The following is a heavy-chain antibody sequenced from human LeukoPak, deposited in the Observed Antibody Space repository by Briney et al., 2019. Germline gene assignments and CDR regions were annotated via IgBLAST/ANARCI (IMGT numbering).Heavy chain of an antibody. CDR3: AKDISGGDCPDY. CDR1: AFTFSNYG. D-gene: IGHD2-21*02. J-gene: IGHJ4*02. Sequence: GGPLRLSCAASAFTFSNYGMHWVRQAPGKGLEWVAVISYDGSDKYYADSVKGRFTISRDNSKNTVYLQMNSLRAEDTAVYYCAKDISGGDCPDYWGQGTPVTVSS. CDR2: ISYDGSDK. V-gene: IGHV3-30*18.